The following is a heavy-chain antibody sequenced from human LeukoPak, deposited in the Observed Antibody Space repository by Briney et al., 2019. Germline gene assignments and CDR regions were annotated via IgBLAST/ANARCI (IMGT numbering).Heavy chain of an antibody. CDR3: ARTATAGTNNWFDP. CDR2: ISAYNGNT. V-gene: IGHV1-18*01. Sequence: ASVKVSCKASGYTFTSYGISWVRQAPGQGLEWMGWISAYNGNTNYAQKLQGRVTITTDTSTSTAYMELRSLRSDDTAVYYCARTATAGTNNWFDPWGQGTLVTVSS. J-gene: IGHJ5*02. D-gene: IGHD6-13*01. CDR1: GYTFTSYG.